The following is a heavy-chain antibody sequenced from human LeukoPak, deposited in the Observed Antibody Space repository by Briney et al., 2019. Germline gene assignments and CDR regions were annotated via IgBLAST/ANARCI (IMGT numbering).Heavy chain of an antibody. Sequence: GGSLRLSCAASGFTFSSYGMHWVRQAPGKGLEWVAFIRYDGSNKYYADSVKGRFTISRDNSKNTLYLQMNSLRAEDTAVYYCARLHSRPGGRDAFDIWGQGTMVTVSS. D-gene: IGHD3-22*01. J-gene: IGHJ3*02. CDR2: IRYDGSNK. V-gene: IGHV3-30*02. CDR1: GFTFSSYG. CDR3: ARLHSRPGGRDAFDI.